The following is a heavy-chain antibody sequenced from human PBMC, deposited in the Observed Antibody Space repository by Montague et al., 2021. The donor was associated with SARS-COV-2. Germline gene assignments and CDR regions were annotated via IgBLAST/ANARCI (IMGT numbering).Heavy chain of an antibody. J-gene: IGHJ4*02. CDR2: IYYSGST. V-gene: IGHV4-39*01. D-gene: IGHD2-2*01. CDR1: GGSISSSSYY. CDR3: ARLHCSSTSCYYLFFAETSHFDY. Sequence: SETLSLTCTVSGGSISSSSYYWGWIRQPPGKGLEWIGSIYYSGSTYYNPSLKSRVTISVDTSKNQFSLELSSVTAADTAVYYCARLHCSSTSCYYLFFAETSHFDYWGQGTLVTVSS.